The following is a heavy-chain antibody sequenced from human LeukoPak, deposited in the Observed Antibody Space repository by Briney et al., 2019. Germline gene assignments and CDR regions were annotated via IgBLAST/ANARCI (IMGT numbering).Heavy chain of an antibody. CDR2: ISYDGSNK. Sequence: GRSLRLSCAASGFTFSSYGMHWVRQAPGKGLEWVAVISYDGSNKYYADSVKGRFTISRDNAKNSLYLQMNSLRAEDTAVYYRAREWVPASFDYWGQGTLVTVSS. J-gene: IGHJ4*02. CDR3: AREWVPASFDY. CDR1: GFTFSSYG. D-gene: IGHD2-2*01. V-gene: IGHV3-30*03.